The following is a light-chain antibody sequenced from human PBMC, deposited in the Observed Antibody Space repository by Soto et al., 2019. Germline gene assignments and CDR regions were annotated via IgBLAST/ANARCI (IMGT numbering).Light chain of an antibody. J-gene: IGKJ1*01. CDR1: QGVSNN. CDR2: AAS. Sequence: DIQMTQSPSSLSASVRERVTITCRASQGVSNNLAWYQQKPGQAPKLLIYAASTRPSGVPSRFSGSGSGTDFTLTISSLQPEDVATYYCQKYGSAPWTFGQGTKVEIK. V-gene: IGKV1-27*01. CDR3: QKYGSAPWT.